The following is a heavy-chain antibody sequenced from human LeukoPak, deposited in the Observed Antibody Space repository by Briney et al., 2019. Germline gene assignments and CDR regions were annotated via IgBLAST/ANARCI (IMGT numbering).Heavy chain of an antibody. CDR2: IKGSGSFT. CDR1: GFTFSNYA. V-gene: IGHV3-23*01. Sequence: GGSLRLSCAGSGFTFSNYALIWVRQAPGRGLEWVSAIKGSGSFTKYSDSVTGRFTISRDNSKNMLYLQMSSLTADDTAIYYCARDPNGDYIGAFDFGGQGTMVTVSS. J-gene: IGHJ3*01. D-gene: IGHD4-17*01. CDR3: ARDPNGDYIGAFDF.